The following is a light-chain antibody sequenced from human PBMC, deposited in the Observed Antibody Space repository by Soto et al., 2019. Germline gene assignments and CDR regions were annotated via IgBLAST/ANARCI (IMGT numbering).Light chain of an antibody. V-gene: IGLV2-14*01. J-gene: IGLJ1*01. Sequence: QSALTQPASVPGSPGQSITISCTGTSSDVGNYKYVSWYQQHPGKAPKLMIYEVSNRPSGVSNRFYGSKSGNTASLTISGLQAEDVTDYYCFSYTSSGTYVFGNGTKVTVL. CDR1: SSDVGNYKY. CDR3: FSYTSSGTYV. CDR2: EVS.